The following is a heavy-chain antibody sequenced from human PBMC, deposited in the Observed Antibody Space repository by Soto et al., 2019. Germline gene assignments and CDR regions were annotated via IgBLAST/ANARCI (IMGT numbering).Heavy chain of an antibody. CDR3: ARDGYDSSGYYCGFDY. D-gene: IGHD3-22*01. CDR1: GGSISSYY. Sequence: TSETLSLTCTVSGGSISSYYWSWIRQPPGKGLEWIGYIYYSGSTNYNPSLKSRVTISVDTSKNQFSLKLSSVTSADTAVYYCARDGYDSSGYYCGFDYWGQGTLVTVSS. V-gene: IGHV4-59*01. J-gene: IGHJ4*02. CDR2: IYYSGST.